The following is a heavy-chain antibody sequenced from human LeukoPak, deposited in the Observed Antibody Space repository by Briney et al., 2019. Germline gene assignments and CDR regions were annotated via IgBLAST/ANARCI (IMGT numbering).Heavy chain of an antibody. J-gene: IGHJ6*02. Sequence: GGSLRLSCAASGFTFSSYAMHWVRQAPGKGLEWVAVISYDGSNKYYADSVKGRFTISRDNSKNTLYLQMNSLRAEDTAVYYCAREIVIFPDYYYYGMDVWGQGTTVTVSS. V-gene: IGHV3-30-3*01. CDR3: AREIVIFPDYYYYGMDV. CDR2: ISYDGSNK. CDR1: GFTFSSYA. D-gene: IGHD2/OR15-2a*01.